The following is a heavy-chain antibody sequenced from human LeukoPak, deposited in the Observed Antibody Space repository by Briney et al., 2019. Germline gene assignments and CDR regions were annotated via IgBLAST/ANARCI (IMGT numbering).Heavy chain of an antibody. J-gene: IGHJ4*02. D-gene: IGHD1-26*01. CDR3: ARGRYSGSYGDY. V-gene: IGHV3-30*04. CDR2: ISYDGSNK. CDR1: GFTFRSYA. Sequence: GRSLRLSCAASGFTFRSYAMHWVRQAPGKGLEWVAVISYDGSNKYYADSVKGRFTISRDNSKNTLYLQMNSLRAEDTAVYYCARGRYSGSYGDYWGQGTLVTVSS.